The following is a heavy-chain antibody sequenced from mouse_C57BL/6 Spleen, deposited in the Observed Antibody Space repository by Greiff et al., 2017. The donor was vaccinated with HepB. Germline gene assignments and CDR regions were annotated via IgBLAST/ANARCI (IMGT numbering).Heavy chain of an antibody. V-gene: IGHV3-6*01. CDR3: ARGPIYYDGSSRV. Sequence: EVQLQQSGPGLVKPSQSLSLTCSVPGYSITSGYYWNWIRQFPGNKLEWMGYISYDGSNNYNPSLKNRISITRDTSKNQFFLKLNSVTTEDTATYYCARGPIYYDGSSRVWGTGTTVTVSS. CDR1: GYSITSGYY. J-gene: IGHJ1*03. CDR2: ISYDGSN. D-gene: IGHD1-1*01.